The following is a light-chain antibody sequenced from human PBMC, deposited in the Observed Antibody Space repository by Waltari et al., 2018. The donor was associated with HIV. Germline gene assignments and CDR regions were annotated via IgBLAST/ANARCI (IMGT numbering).Light chain of an antibody. CDR2: SNN. Sequence: QSVLTQPPSASGTPGQTVTISCSGSRSNIGSNTVNWYQHLPGTAPTLLIYSNNVRPSGVPDLFSGFKSGTSASLAISGLQSQDEADYYCTTWDDRLNALVFGGGTEVTVL. J-gene: IGLJ3*02. CDR3: TTWDDRLNALV. CDR1: RSNIGSNT. V-gene: IGLV1-44*01.